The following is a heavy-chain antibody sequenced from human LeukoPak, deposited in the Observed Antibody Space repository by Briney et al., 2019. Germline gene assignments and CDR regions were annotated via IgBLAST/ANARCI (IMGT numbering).Heavy chain of an antibody. CDR1: GFTFSTYG. Sequence: GGSLRLSCAASGFTFSTYGMHCVRQAPGKGLEWVAVIWYDGSNKYYADSVKGRFTISRDNSKNTLYLQMNSLRAEDTAVYYCARFAGYSSSWPLDYWGQGTLVTVSS. CDR3: ARFAGYSSSWPLDY. CDR2: IWYDGSNK. V-gene: IGHV3-33*01. J-gene: IGHJ4*02. D-gene: IGHD6-13*01.